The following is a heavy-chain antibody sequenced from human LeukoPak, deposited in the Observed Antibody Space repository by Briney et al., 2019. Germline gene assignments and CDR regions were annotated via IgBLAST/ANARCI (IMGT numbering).Heavy chain of an antibody. CDR1: GYSITSGYY. CDR2: IYHSGST. Sequence: SETLPLTCAVSGYSITSGYYWGWIRQPPGKGLEWIGTIYHSGSTYYNPSLKSRVTISVDTSKNQFSLELSSVTAADTALYYCARQWIQLERDAFDIWGQGTMVTVSS. V-gene: IGHV4-38-2*01. J-gene: IGHJ3*02. CDR3: ARQWIQLERDAFDI. D-gene: IGHD1-1*01.